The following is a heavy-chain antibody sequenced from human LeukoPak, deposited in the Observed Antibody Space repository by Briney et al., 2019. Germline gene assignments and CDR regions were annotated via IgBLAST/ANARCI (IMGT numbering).Heavy chain of an antibody. J-gene: IGHJ3*02. CDR2: INSDGSST. Sequence: GGSLRLSCAASGFIFSSYWMHWVRQAPGKGLVWVSRINSDGSSTNYADSVKGRFTISRDNAKNTLYVQMNSLRAEDTAVYYCAREGYYDSSGYNNDGFDIWGQGTMATVSS. CDR1: GFIFSSYW. V-gene: IGHV3-74*01. CDR3: AREGYYDSSGYNNDGFDI. D-gene: IGHD3-22*01.